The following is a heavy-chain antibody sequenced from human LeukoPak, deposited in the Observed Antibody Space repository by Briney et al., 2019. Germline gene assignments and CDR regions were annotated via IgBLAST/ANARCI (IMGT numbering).Heavy chain of an antibody. J-gene: IGHJ4*02. CDR3: ARRATSERGYSYGLDY. D-gene: IGHD5-18*01. CDR2: IYSDNT. V-gene: IGHV3-53*01. Sequence: PAGGSLRLSCTVSGFTVSSNSMSWVRQAPGKGLEWVSFIYSDNTHYSDSVKGRFTISRDNAKNSLYLQMNSLRAEDTAVYYCARRATSERGYSYGLDYWGQGTLVTVSS. CDR1: GFTVSSNS.